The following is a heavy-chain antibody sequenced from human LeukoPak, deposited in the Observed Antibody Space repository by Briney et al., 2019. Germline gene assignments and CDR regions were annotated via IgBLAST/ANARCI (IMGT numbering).Heavy chain of an antibody. D-gene: IGHD6-13*01. V-gene: IGHV3-23*01. Sequence: GGSLRLSCAASGFTFNNYAMSWVRQAPGKGLEWVSIISGSGGSTYYPDSVKGRFTISRDNSKNTLYLQMNSLRAEDTAVYYCAKGTSSRPDAFDIWGQGTMVTVSS. J-gene: IGHJ3*02. CDR2: ISGSGGST. CDR3: AKGTSSRPDAFDI. CDR1: GFTFNNYA.